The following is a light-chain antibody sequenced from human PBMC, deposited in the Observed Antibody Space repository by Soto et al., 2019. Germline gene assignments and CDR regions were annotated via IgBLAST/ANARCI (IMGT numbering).Light chain of an antibody. Sequence: QSMLTQPASVSGSPGQSITISCTGTSSDVGSYNLVSWYQQHPGKAPKLMIYEVSKRPSGVSNRFSGSKSCNTASLTISGLQAEDEADYYCCSYEGSSTLVFGGGTKVTVL. CDR3: CSYEGSSTLV. J-gene: IGLJ2*01. V-gene: IGLV2-23*02. CDR1: SSDVGSYNL. CDR2: EVS.